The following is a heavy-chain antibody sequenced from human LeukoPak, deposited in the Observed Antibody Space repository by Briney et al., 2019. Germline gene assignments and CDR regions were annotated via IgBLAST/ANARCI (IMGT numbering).Heavy chain of an antibody. CDR1: GFTFSSYN. V-gene: IGHV3-48*01. CDR3: AKDRARYCSSTSCRDAFDI. D-gene: IGHD2-2*01. CDR2: ISSSSSTI. J-gene: IGHJ3*02. Sequence: GGSLRLSCAASGFTFSSYNMNWVRQAPGKGLEWVSYISSSSSTIDYADSVKGRFTISRDNAKNSLYLQMNSLRAEDTALYYCAKDRARYCSSTSCRDAFDIWGQGTMVTVSS.